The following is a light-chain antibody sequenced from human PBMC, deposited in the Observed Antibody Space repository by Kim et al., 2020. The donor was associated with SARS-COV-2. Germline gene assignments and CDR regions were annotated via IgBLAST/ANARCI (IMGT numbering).Light chain of an antibody. J-gene: IGKJ1*01. Sequence: EIVMTQSPATLSVSPGERATLSCRASQSLTYTLAWYQQRSGQAPRLLIYDASKRATGIPARFSGSGSGTEFTLTISSLQSEDLAVYYCHQYGNWPRTFGQGTKVDIK. CDR2: DAS. CDR1: QSLTYT. V-gene: IGKV3-15*01. CDR3: HQYGNWPRT.